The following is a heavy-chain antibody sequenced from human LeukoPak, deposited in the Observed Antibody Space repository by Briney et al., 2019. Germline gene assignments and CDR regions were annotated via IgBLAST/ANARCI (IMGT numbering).Heavy chain of an antibody. CDR2: INTDGSTT. CDR3: ARDRDYYDSSGYN. J-gene: IGHJ4*02. D-gene: IGHD3-22*01. CDR1: GFTFSSYW. V-gene: IGHV3-74*01. Sequence: GALRLSCAASGFTFSSYWMYWVRRAPGKGRVWVSRINTDGSTTSYADSVKGRFTISRDNAKNRLYLQMNSLRAEDTAVYYCARDRDYYDSSGYNWGQGTLVTVSS.